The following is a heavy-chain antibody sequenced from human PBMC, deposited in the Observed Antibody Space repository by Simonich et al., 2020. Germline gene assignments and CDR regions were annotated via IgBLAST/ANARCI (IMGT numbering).Heavy chain of an antibody. Sequence: EVQLVESGGGLVQPGGSLRLSCAASGFTFSSYWESWVRQAQGKGLEWVANIKQDGSEKYYVDSVKGRFTISRDNAKNSLYLQMNSLRAEDTAVYYCARDREVYGSGSYYNYWGQGTLVTVSS. CDR1: GFTFSSYW. V-gene: IGHV3-7*01. D-gene: IGHD3-10*01. CDR2: IKQDGSEK. J-gene: IGHJ4*02. CDR3: ARDREVYGSGSYYNY.